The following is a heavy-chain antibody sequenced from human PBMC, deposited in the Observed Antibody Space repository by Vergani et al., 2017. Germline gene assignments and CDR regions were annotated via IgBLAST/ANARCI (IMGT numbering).Heavy chain of an antibody. CDR1: GGTFSSYA. CDR3: AVHKWDVWWFDP. J-gene: IGHJ5*02. CDR2: IIPILGTA. Sequence: QVQLVQSGAEVKKPGSSVKVSCKASGGTFSSYAISWVRQAPGQGLEWMGRIIPILGTANYAQKFQGRVTITADESTSTAYMELSSLRSEDTAVYYCAVHKWDVWWFDPWGQGTLVTVSS. V-gene: IGHV1-69*11. D-gene: IGHD1-26*01.